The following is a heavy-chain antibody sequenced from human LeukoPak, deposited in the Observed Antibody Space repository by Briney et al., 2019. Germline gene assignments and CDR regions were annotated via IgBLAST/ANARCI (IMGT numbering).Heavy chain of an antibody. CDR2: IYPGDPDT. V-gene: IGHV5-51*01. CDR1: GYRFTDYW. Sequence: GESLKISCKGSGYRFTDYWIGWVRQMPGKGLEWMGIIYPGDPDTRYSPSFQGQVTISADKSINTAHLQWSSLKASGTAMYYCARGAAGTTPDYYYFGLDVWGQGTTVRVSS. J-gene: IGHJ6*02. CDR3: ARGAAGTTPDYYYFGLDV. D-gene: IGHD1-7*01.